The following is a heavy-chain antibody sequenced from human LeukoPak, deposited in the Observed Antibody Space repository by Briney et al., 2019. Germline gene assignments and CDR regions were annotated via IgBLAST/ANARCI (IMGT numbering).Heavy chain of an antibody. V-gene: IGHV1-8*01. CDR1: GYTFTSYD. Sequence: ASVKVSCKASGYTFTSYDINWVRQATGQGLEWMGWMNPNSGNTGYAQKFQGRVTMTRNTSISTAYMELSSLRSDDTAVYYCARDGDCSSTSCYMGGNYCYYMDVWGKGTTVTVSS. D-gene: IGHD2-2*02. CDR2: MNPNSGNT. J-gene: IGHJ6*03. CDR3: ARDGDCSSTSCYMGGNYCYYMDV.